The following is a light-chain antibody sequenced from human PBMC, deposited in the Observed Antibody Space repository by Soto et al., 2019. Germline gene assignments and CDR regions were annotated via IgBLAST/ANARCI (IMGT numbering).Light chain of an antibody. J-gene: IGKJ2*01. CDR2: SAS. V-gene: IGKV3-15*01. CDR1: QNIWTN. CDR3: QQVTNRPFT. Sequence: EIVMTQSAATLSVSPGERATLSCRASQNIWTNLAWYQKKPGQAPRLLIYSASSRVTDLPARFSGSGSWTEFTLTISSLQPEDSAVYYGQQVTNRPFTFGQGTKLGI.